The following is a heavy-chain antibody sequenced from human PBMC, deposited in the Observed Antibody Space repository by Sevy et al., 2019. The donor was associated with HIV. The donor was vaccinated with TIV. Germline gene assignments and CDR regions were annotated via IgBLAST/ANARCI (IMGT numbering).Heavy chain of an antibody. CDR3: ARESIAAAGIGYYFHY. D-gene: IGHD6-25*01. CDR1: GFTYNGYG. CDR2: IWYDGSNK. V-gene: IGHV3-33*01. J-gene: IGHJ4*02. Sequence: GGSLRLSCAAFGFTYNGYGMHWVRQAPGKGLEWVAVIWYDGSNKEYADSVKGRFTISRDNSKNTLYLQMNNLRAEDTAVYYCARESIAAAGIGYYFHYWGQGTLVTVSS.